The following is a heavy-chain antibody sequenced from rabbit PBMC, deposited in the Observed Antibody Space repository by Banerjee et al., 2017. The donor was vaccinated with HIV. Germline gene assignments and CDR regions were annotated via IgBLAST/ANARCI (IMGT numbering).Heavy chain of an antibody. J-gene: IGHJ4*01. D-gene: IGHD2-1*01. Sequence: QSLEESGGDLVKPGASLTLTCTASGFSFSSSYWICWVRQAPGKGLEWIGCIYTGSSGSPYYASWAKGRFTISKTSSTTVTLQMTSLTAADTATYFCARRFTYGAAGYDLWGPGTLVTVS. CDR1: GFSFSSSYW. CDR3: ARRFTYGAAGYDL. CDR2: IYTGSSGSP. V-gene: IGHV1S40*01.